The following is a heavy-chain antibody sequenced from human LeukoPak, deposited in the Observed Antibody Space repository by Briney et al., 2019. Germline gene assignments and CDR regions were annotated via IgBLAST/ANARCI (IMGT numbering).Heavy chain of an antibody. CDR1: GYRFTSYW. J-gene: IGHJ3*02. V-gene: IGHV5-51*01. D-gene: IGHD1-26*01. CDR2: IYPSDSDT. CDR3: ARSWWELLGAFDI. Sequence: GESLKISCKGSGYRFTSYWIGWVRQMPGKGLEWMGIIYPSDSDTRYSPSFQGQVSISADKSISTAYLQWSSLKASDTAMYYCARSWWELLGAFDIWGQGTMVTVSS.